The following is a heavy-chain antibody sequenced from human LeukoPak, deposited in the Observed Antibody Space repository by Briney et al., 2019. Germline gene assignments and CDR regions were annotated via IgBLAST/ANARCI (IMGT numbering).Heavy chain of an antibody. J-gene: IGHJ4*02. CDR1: GYTFTGYY. CDR2: INPNSGGT. Sequence: ASVKVSCKASGYTFTGYYMHWVRQAPGQGLEWMGWINPNSGGTNYAQKFQGRVTMTRDTSISTAHMELSRLRSDDTAVYYCARGTDIAVAGVDYWGQGTLVTVSS. CDR3: ARGTDIAVAGVDY. D-gene: IGHD6-19*01. V-gene: IGHV1-2*02.